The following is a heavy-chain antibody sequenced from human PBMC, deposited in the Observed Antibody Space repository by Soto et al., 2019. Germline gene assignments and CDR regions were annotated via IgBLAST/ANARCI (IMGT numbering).Heavy chain of an antibody. CDR2: IRYDGSNK. V-gene: IGHV3-33*01. Sequence: GGSLRLSCAASGFTFSSYGMHWVRQAPGKGLEWVAVIRYDGSNKYYADSVKGRFTISRDNSKNTLYLQMNSLRAEDTAVYYCARADYYYDSSGSSPDYWGQGTLVTVSS. CDR3: ARADYYYDSSGSSPDY. J-gene: IGHJ4*02. D-gene: IGHD3-22*01. CDR1: GFTFSSYG.